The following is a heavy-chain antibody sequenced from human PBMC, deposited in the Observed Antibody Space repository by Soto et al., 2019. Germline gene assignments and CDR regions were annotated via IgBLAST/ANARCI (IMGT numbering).Heavy chain of an antibody. J-gene: IGHJ6*02. CDR1: GGSFSGYY. CDR3: ARSSYGYGMDV. CDR2: INHSGST. V-gene: IGHV4-34*01. D-gene: IGHD5-18*01. Sequence: PSETLSLTCAVYGGSFSGYYWSWIRQPPGKGLEWIGEINHSGSTNYNPSLKSRVTISVDTSKNQFSLKLSSVTAADTAVYYCARSSYGYGMDVWGQGTTVTVLL.